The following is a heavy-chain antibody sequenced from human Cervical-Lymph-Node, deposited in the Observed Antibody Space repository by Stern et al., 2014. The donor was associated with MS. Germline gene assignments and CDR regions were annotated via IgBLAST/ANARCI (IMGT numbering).Heavy chain of an antibody. CDR2: IYYRGST. V-gene: IGHV4-59*01. CDR1: GGSITNYY. Sequence: QVQLQESGPGLEQPSETLSPTCTVSGGSITNYYWSWIRQPPGKGLEWIGYIYYRGSTNYNPSLKSRVTISVDTSKNQFSLKLSSVTAADTAVYYCARDKGMFFLWGQGTLVTVSS. CDR3: ARDKGMFFL. D-gene: IGHD2/OR15-2a*01. J-gene: IGHJ4*01.